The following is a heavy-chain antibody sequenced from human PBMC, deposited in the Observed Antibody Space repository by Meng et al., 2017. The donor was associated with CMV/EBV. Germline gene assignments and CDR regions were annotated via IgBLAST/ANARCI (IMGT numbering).Heavy chain of an antibody. CDR2: INPSGGST. V-gene: IGHV1-46*01. CDR1: GYTFTSDY. J-gene: IGHJ4*02. CDR3: ARDGYSGSYGGDY. D-gene: IGHD1-26*01. Sequence: QGHVAPSVAQVTRPGASVKVSCKASGYTFTSDYMHWGRQPPGQVLEWMGIINPSGGSTSYAQKFQGRVTMTRDTSTSTVYMELSSLRSEDTAVYYCARDGYSGSYGGDYWGQGTLVTVSS.